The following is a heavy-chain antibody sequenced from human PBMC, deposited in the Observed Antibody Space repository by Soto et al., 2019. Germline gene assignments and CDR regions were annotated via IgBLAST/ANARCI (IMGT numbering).Heavy chain of an antibody. CDR3: ARSGSSTSCYDY. CDR2: TRKKANSYTT. J-gene: IGHJ4*02. V-gene: IGHV3-72*01. Sequence: EVQLVESGGGLVQPGGSLRLSCAASGFTFSDHYIDWVRQAPGKGLEWVGRTRKKANSYTTEYAASVEGRFTISRDESKNSLYLQMDSLKTEDTAVYYCARSGSSTSCYDYWGQGTLVTVSP. D-gene: IGHD2-2*01. CDR1: GFTFSDHY.